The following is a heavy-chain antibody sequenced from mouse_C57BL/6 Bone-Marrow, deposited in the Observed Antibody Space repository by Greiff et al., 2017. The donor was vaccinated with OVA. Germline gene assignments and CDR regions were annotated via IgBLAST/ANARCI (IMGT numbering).Heavy chain of an antibody. V-gene: IGHV5-15*01. D-gene: IGHD2-5*01. CDR1: GFTFSDYG. CDR2: ISNLAYSI. Sequence: EVQLVESGGGLVQPGGSLKLSCAASGFTFSDYGMAWVRQAPRKGPEWVAFISNLAYSIYYADTVTGRFTISRENAKNTLYLEMSSLRSEDTAMYYCARQAYYSNLAWFAYWGQGTLVTVSA. CDR3: ARQAYYSNLAWFAY. J-gene: IGHJ3*01.